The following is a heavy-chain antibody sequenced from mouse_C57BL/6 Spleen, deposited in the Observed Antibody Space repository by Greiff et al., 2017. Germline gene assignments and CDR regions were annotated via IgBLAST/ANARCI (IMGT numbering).Heavy chain of an antibody. CDR3: ALDSSGYACAY. J-gene: IGHJ3*01. CDR1: GYTFTSYW. V-gene: IGHV1-72*01. D-gene: IGHD3-2*02. CDR2: IDPNSGGT. Sequence: GERQQPGAELVKPGASVKLSCKASGYTFTSYWMHWVKQRPGRGLEWIGRIDPNSGGTKYNEKFKSKATLTVDKPSSTAYMQLRSLTSEDSAVYYCALDSSGYACAYWGQGTLVTVAA.